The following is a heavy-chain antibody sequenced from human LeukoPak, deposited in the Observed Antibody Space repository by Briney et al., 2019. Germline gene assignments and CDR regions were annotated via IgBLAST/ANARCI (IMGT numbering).Heavy chain of an antibody. CDR3: AKRRYSSGGAGDY. D-gene: IGHD6-19*01. V-gene: IGHV3-23*01. Sequence: GGSLRLSCTASGFTFSDFAMSWVRQAPGKGLEWVSTIGGTGSDTYYADSVKGRFTISRDNSKNTLYLQMNSLRAEDTAVYYCAKRRYSSGGAGDYWGQGTLVTVSS. CDR2: IGGTGSDT. CDR1: GFTFSDFA. J-gene: IGHJ4*02.